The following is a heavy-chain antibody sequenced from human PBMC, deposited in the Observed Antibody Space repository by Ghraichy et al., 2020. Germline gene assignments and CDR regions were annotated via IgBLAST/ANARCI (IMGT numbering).Heavy chain of an antibody. CDR1: GFSFSDSV. Sequence: GGSLRLSCAASGFSFSDSVMNWVRQTPGKGLEWVSDISGNGAMTHYADFVRGRFTISRDNSKNTVYLHMNSLRAEDTAVYYCAKARLWWAFDVWGHGTMVTVSS. CDR2: ISGNGAMT. J-gene: IGHJ3*01. D-gene: IGHD4/OR15-4a*01. V-gene: IGHV3-23*01. CDR3: AKARLWWAFDV.